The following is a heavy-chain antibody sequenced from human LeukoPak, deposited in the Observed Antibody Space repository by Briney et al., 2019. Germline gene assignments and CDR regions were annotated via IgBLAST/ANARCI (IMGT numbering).Heavy chain of an antibody. J-gene: IGHJ5*02. V-gene: IGHV4-30-2*01. CDR2: IYHSGST. Sequence: PSETLSLTCAVSGGSISSGGYSWSWIRQPPGKGLEWIGYIYHSGSTYYNPSLKSRVTISVDRSKNQFSLKLSSVTAADTAVYYCARGSIGLGYCSSTSCPTNWFDPWGQGTLVTVSS. CDR1: GGSISSGGYS. CDR3: ARGSIGLGYCSSTSCPTNWFDP. D-gene: IGHD2-2*01.